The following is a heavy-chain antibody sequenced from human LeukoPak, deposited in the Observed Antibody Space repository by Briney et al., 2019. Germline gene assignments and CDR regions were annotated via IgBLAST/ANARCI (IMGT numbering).Heavy chain of an antibody. CDR3: ARRTFRSTRLFDY. J-gene: IGHJ4*02. D-gene: IGHD1-14*01. CDR1: GGSISSGGYY. V-gene: IGHV4-31*03. Sequence: PSETLSHTCTVSGGSISSGGYYWSWIRQHPGKGLEWIGYIYYSGSTYYNPSLKSRVTISVDTSKNQFSLKLSSVTAADTAVYYCARRTFRSTRLFDYWGQGTLVTVSS. CDR2: IYYSGST.